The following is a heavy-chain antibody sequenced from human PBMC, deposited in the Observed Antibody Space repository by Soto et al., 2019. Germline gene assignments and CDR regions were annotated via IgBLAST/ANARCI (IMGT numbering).Heavy chain of an antibody. CDR3: ARAPVAYGEPTYCMDV. CDR1: GYTFTSYG. J-gene: IGHJ6*03. D-gene: IGHD4-17*01. Sequence: ASVKVSCKASGYTFTSYGISWVRQAPGQGLEWMGWISAYNGNTNYAQKLQGRVTMTTDTSTSTAYMELRSLRSDDTAVYYCARAPVAYGEPTYCMDVWGKGTTVPVSS. CDR2: ISAYNGNT. V-gene: IGHV1-18*01.